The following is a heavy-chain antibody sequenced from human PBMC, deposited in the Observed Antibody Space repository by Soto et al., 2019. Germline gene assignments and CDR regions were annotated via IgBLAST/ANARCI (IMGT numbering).Heavy chain of an antibody. V-gene: IGHV1-69*01. J-gene: IGHJ4*02. Sequence: QVQLVQSGAEVKKPGSSVKVSCTTSGGTISSFGMNWVRQAPGQGLEWMGGIVPIDGSTKYAEKFQGRVTITADVSTSTVYMDLSSLISEDTAVYYCARSFTKSRRGGVAFDYWGQGTLLTFSP. CDR3: ARSFTKSRRGGVAFDY. D-gene: IGHD3-3*01. CDR2: IVPIDGST. CDR1: GGTISSFG.